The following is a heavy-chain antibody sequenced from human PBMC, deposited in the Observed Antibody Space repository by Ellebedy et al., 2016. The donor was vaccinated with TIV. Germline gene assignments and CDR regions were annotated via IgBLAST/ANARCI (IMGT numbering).Heavy chain of an antibody. V-gene: IGHV4-34*01. CDR3: ARGGGFDY. J-gene: IGHJ4*02. Sequence: SETLSLXXAVYGGSFSGYYWSWIRQPPGKGLEWIGEINHSGSTNYNPSLKSRVTISVDTSKNQFSLKLSSVTAADTAVYYCARGGGFDYWGQGTLVTVSS. CDR1: GGSFSGYY. D-gene: IGHD3-10*01. CDR2: INHSGST.